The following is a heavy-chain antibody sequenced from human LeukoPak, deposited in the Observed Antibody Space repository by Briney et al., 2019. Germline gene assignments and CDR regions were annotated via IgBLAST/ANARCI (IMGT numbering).Heavy chain of an antibody. Sequence: SETLSLTCTVSGGSISSGSYYWSWIRQPAGKGLEWIGRIYTSGGTNYNPSLKSRVTISVDTSKNQFSLKLSSVTAADTAVYYCARDRYGSYFDYWGQGTLVTVSS. J-gene: IGHJ4*02. CDR3: ARDRYGSYFDY. D-gene: IGHD4-17*01. V-gene: IGHV4-61*02. CDR2: IYTSGGT. CDR1: GGSISSGSYY.